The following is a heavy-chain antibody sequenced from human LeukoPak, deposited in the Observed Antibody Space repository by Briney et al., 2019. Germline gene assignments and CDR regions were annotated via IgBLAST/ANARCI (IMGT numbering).Heavy chain of an antibody. J-gene: IGHJ6*02. CDR1: GYSFTNYW. CDR2: IYPGDSDT. D-gene: IGHD2-21*01. CDR3: ARRIVERSATSIYYGLDV. Sequence: GESLKISCKGSGYSFTNYWIGWVRQMPGKGLDWMGVIYPGDSDTRYNPSFQGQVTISADKSISTAYLQWTSLKASDTAMYYCARRIVERSATSIYYGLDVWGQGTTVTVSS. V-gene: IGHV5-51*01.